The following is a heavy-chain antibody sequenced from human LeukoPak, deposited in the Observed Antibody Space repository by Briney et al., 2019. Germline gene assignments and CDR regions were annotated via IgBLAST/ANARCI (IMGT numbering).Heavy chain of an antibody. CDR3: ARVVGGVPAADY. J-gene: IGHJ4*02. CDR2: IYTSGST. Sequence: PSETLSLTCTVSGDSISTNTYYWGWLRQPPGKGLEWIGRIYTSGSTNYNPSLKSRVTISVDRSKNQFSLKLSSVTAADTAVYYCARVVGGVPAADYWGQGTLVTVSS. CDR1: GDSISTNTYY. V-gene: IGHV4-39*07. D-gene: IGHD2-2*01.